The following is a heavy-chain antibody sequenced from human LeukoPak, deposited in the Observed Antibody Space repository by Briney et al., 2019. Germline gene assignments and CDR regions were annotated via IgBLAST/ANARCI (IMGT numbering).Heavy chain of an antibody. CDR2: IHPSTGNP. Sequence: GASVKVSCKASGYSFTNYAMNWVRQAPGQGLEWMGWIHPSTGNPTYAQGFTGRFVFSLDTSVSPTYLQISSLKAEDTAVYFCARAFQSLGGLSLPDYWGQGTLLTVSS. J-gene: IGHJ4*02. CDR1: GYSFTNYA. D-gene: IGHD3-16*02. V-gene: IGHV7-4-1*02. CDR3: ARAFQSLGGLSLPDY.